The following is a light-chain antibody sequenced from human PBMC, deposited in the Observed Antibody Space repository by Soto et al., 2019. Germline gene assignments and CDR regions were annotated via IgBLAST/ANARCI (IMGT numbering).Light chain of an antibody. CDR1: QSISSY. CDR2: AAS. Sequence: IQMTQSPSSLSASVVDGVTITCRASQSISSYLNWYQQKPGKAPKLLIYAASSLQSGVPSRFSGSGSGTDFTLTISSLQPEDSATYYCQQSYSTLTFGGGTKVDIK. CDR3: QQSYSTLT. V-gene: IGKV1-39*01. J-gene: IGKJ4*01.